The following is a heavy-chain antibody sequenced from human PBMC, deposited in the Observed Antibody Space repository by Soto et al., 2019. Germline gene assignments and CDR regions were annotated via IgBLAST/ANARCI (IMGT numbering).Heavy chain of an antibody. V-gene: IGHV1-3*01. CDR1: GYTFTSYA. J-gene: IGHJ4*02. Sequence: ASVKVSCTASGYTFTSYAMHWVRQAPGQRLEWMGWINAGNGNTKYSQKFQGRVTITRDTSASTAYMELSGLRSEDTAVYYCARGLNGYSHYFDYWGQGTLVTVSS. CDR3: ARGLNGYSHYFDY. D-gene: IGHD5-18*01. CDR2: INAGNGNT.